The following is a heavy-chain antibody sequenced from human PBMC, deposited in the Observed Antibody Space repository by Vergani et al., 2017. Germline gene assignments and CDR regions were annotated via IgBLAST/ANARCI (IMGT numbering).Heavy chain of an antibody. D-gene: IGHD6-19*01. CDR3: ARDLEAGPVYYFDY. CDR1: GFTFSSYG. J-gene: IGHJ4*02. Sequence: QVQLVESGGGVVQPGRSLRLSCAASGFTFSSYGMHWVRQAPGKGLEWVAVIWYDGSNKYYADSVKGRFTISRDNSKNTLYLQMNSLRAEDTAVYYCARDLEAGPVYYFDYWGQGTLVTVSS. V-gene: IGHV3-33*01. CDR2: IWYDGSNK.